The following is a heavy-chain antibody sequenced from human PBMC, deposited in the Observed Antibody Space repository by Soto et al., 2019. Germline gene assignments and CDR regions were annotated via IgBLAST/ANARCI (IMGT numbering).Heavy chain of an antibody. CDR1: VGSFSGYY. CDR3: ARDRPRGYCTGGSCYSYFDY. D-gene: IGHD2-15*01. CDR2: VDQSGST. V-gene: IGHV4-34*01. J-gene: IGHJ4*02. Sequence: QAKLQQWGAGLLKPSETLSLTCAIYVGSFSGYYWSGIRQPPGMGLEWIGEVDQSGSTNYNPSLKRRVTISGDTSTNQFSLKVNSVTAADTAVYYCARDRPRGYCTGGSCYSYFDYWGQGALVIVSS.